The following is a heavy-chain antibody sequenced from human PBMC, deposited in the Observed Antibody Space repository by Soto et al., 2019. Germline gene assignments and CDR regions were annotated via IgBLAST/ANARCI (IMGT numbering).Heavy chain of an antibody. Sequence: PGESLKISCKGSGYSFTSYWIGWVRQMPGKGLEWMGIIYPGDSDTRYSPSFQGQVTISADKSISTAYLQWSSLKASDTAMYYCARSWLPDIVVVPAAQPRIWFDPWGQGTPVTVSS. CDR2: IYPGDSDT. D-gene: IGHD2-2*01. J-gene: IGHJ5*02. CDR1: GYSFTSYW. CDR3: ARSWLPDIVVVPAAQPRIWFDP. V-gene: IGHV5-51*01.